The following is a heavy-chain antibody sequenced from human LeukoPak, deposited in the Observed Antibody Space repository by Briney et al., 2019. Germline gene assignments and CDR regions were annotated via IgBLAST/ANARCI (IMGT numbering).Heavy chain of an antibody. J-gene: IGHJ5*02. CDR2: INHSGST. D-gene: IGHD3-10*01. CDR1: GGSFSGYY. V-gene: IGHV4-34*01. Sequence: SETPSLTCAVYGGSFSGYYWSWIRQPPGKGREGIGEINHSGSTNYNPSLKRRGTISVETCKKQLSLKLGSVTAADTAVYYCARGRRNYYCSGPSIGFDPWGQGTLVTVSS. CDR3: ARGRRNYYCSGPSIGFDP.